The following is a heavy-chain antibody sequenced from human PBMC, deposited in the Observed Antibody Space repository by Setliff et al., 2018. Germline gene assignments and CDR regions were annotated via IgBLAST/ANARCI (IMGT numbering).Heavy chain of an antibody. D-gene: IGHD6-13*01. J-gene: IGHJ4*02. CDR3: ARGGMAAAGRKGVFEH. CDR2: VNTGGGSA. V-gene: IGHV1-46*01. Sequence: ASVKVSCKASGYSFVRFHMHWVRQAPGQGLEWMGIVNTGGGSASYAQKFQGRVAMTSDTSANSVYMELNNLTSDDSATYYCARGGMAAAGRKGVFEHWGQGTLVTVSS. CDR1: GYSFVRFH.